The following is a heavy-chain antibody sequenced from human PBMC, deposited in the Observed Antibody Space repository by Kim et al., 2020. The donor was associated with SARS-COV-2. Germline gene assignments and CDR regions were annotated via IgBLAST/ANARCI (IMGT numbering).Heavy chain of an antibody. Sequence: SVKGRFTITRDNAKNSRYLQMNSLRAEDTAVYYCARDYYDSSGYYYVLDYWGQGTLVTVSS. V-gene: IGHV3-21*01. CDR3: ARDYYDSSGYYYVLDY. D-gene: IGHD3-22*01. J-gene: IGHJ4*02.